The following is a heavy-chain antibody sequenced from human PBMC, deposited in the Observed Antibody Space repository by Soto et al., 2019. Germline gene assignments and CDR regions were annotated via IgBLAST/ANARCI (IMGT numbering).Heavy chain of an antibody. CDR3: ARDGIAAAGLYYFDY. CDR1: GGSFSGYY. V-gene: IGHV4-34*01. D-gene: IGHD6-13*01. J-gene: IGHJ4*02. Sequence: QVQLQQWGAGLLKPSETLSLTCAVYGGSFSGYYWSWIRQPPGKGLEWIGEINHSGSTNYNPSLKSRVTRSVDTSKNQFSLKLSSVTAADTAVYYCARDGIAAAGLYYFDYWGQGTLVTVSS. CDR2: INHSGST.